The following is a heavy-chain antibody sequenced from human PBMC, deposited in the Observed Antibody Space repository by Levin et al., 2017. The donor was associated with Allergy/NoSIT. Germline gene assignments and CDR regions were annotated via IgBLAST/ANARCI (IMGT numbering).Heavy chain of an antibody. D-gene: IGHD3-22*01. CDR1: GLTFASTW. V-gene: IGHV3-15*01. CDR2: IKSKSDGETK. Sequence: KTGGSLRLSCATSGLTFASTWRNWIRQAPGKGLEWVAHIKSKSDGETKDYGAAVKGRFSVSRDDSKKILYLQMNSLKIEDTGVYYCTILLRPRDYWGQGTLVTVSS. J-gene: IGHJ4*02. CDR3: TILLRPRDY.